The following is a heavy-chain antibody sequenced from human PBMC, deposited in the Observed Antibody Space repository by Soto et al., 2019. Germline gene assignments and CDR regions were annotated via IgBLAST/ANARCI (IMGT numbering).Heavy chain of an antibody. CDR2: INHSGST. D-gene: IGHD3-16*01. V-gene: IGHV4-34*01. CDR3: ARVISPRLSIRLAYYYGVDA. Sequence: PSETLSLTCAVYGGSFSGYYWSWIRQPPGKGLEWIGEINHSGSTNYNPSLKSRVTISVDTSKNQFSLKLSSVTAADTAVYYCARVISPRLSIRLAYYYGVDAWGQGPTVTVSS. CDR1: GGSFSGYY. J-gene: IGHJ6*02.